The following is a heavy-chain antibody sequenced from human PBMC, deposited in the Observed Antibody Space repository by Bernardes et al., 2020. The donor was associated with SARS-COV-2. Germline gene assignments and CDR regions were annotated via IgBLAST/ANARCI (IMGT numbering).Heavy chain of an antibody. D-gene: IGHD1-26*01. CDR2: INSDGSST. J-gene: IGHJ4*02. CDR3: AKGSGSYYYFDY. CDR1: GFTFSSSW. V-gene: IGHV3-74*01. Sequence: GGSLRLSCAASGFTFSSSWMHWVRQAPGKGLVWVSRINSDGSSTSYADSVKGRFTISRDNAKNTLYLQMNSLRAEDTAIYYCAKGSGSYYYFDYWGQGTLVTVS.